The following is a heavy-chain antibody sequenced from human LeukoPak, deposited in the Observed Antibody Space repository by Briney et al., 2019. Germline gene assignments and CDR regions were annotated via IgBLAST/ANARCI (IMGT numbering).Heavy chain of an antibody. V-gene: IGHV3-74*01. D-gene: IGHD6-13*01. J-gene: IGHJ3*02. CDR1: AFTFNNYW. CDR2: IKGDGSCT. Sequence: GGSLRLSCVASAFTFNNYWMHWVRQAPGKGLVWVSRIKGDGSCTNYADSVRGRFTISRDNAKNSLYLQMNSLRAEDTAVYYCARDQVAAAGNSDAFDIWGQGTMVTVSS. CDR3: ARDQVAAAGNSDAFDI.